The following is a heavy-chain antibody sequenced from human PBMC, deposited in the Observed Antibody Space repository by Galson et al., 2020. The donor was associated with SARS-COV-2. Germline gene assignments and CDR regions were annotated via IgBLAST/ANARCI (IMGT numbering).Heavy chain of an antibody. J-gene: IGHJ3*01. CDR3: ARGDNGFDV. Sequence: SQTLSLTCAISGDSVSSNSAVWNWIRQSPSRGLEWLGRTYYRSKWTNNYALSVKSRITINPDTTKNQFSLQLMSVTPEDTAIYYCARGDNGFDVWAQGTMVTVSS. CDR2: TYYRSKWTN. CDR1: GDSVSSNSAV. D-gene: IGHD2-15*01. V-gene: IGHV6-1*01.